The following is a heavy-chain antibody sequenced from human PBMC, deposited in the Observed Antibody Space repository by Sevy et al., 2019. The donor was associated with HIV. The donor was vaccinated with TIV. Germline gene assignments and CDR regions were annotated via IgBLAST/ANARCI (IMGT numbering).Heavy chain of an antibody. CDR2: INTSGST. CDR1: GDSFSSYF. CDR3: AGSNWVTATNGLSKSYYFDY. D-gene: IGHD4-4*01. Sequence: SETLSLTCTVSGDSFSSYFWAWIRQPAGKGLEWIGRINTSGSTNYNPSLKSRVTMSVDTSKSQFSLKVTSLTSADTAIYFCAGSNWVTATNGLSKSYYFDYWGQGSLVTVSS. J-gene: IGHJ4*02. V-gene: IGHV4-4*07.